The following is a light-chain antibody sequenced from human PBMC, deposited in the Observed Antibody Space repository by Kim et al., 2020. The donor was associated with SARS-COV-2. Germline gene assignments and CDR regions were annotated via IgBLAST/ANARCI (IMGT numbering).Light chain of an antibody. CDR1: QGISNY. CDR2: AAS. Sequence: DIQMTQSPSSLSASVGDRVTITCRASQGISNYLTWYQQKPGKIPKLLIYAASTLQTGVPSRFSGSGSGTDFTLTIGSLQPEDVATYYCQNYDSVPLTFGHATKLDIK. CDR3: QNYDSVPLT. J-gene: IGKJ3*01. V-gene: IGKV1-27*01.